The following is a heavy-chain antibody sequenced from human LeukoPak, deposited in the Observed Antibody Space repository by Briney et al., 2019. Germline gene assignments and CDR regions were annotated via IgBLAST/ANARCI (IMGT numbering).Heavy chain of an antibody. CDR2: IYHSGST. Sequence: PSETLSLTCAVSGGSISSSNWWSGVRQPPGKGLEWIGEIYHSGSTNYNPSLKSRVTISVDKSKNQFSLKLSSVTAADTAVYYCARAGPGSSGYYFGYWGQGTLVTVSS. V-gene: IGHV4-4*02. J-gene: IGHJ4*02. CDR1: GGSISSSNW. D-gene: IGHD3-22*01. CDR3: ARAGPGSSGYYFGY.